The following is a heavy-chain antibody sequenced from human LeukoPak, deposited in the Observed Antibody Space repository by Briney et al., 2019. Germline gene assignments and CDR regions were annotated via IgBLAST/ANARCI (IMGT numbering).Heavy chain of an antibody. CDR1: GGSISSYY. D-gene: IGHD3-16*02. Sequence: KPSETLSLTCTVSGGSISSYYWSWIRQPPRKGLEWIWYISYSGSTNYNPSLKSRGTVSVDTSTNQFYLKLRSVTAAATAVSDFSKYVWGSYPTFDDYWGQGTLVTVSS. V-gene: IGHV4-59*01. CDR2: ISYSGST. J-gene: IGHJ4*02. CDR3: SKYVWGSYPTFDDY.